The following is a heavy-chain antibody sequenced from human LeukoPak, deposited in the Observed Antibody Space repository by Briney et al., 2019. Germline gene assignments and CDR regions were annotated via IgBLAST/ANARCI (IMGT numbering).Heavy chain of an antibody. J-gene: IGHJ6*04. D-gene: IGHD3-10*02. CDR1: GFTFSNYG. Sequence: GGSLRLSCAASGFTFSNYGMSWVRQAPGKGLEWVSAISGSGDSTYYADSVKGRFTIPRDNSKNSLYLQMNSLRAEDTAVYYCAELGITMIGGVWGKGTTVTISS. CDR2: ISGSGDST. CDR3: AELGITMIGGV. V-gene: IGHV3-23*01.